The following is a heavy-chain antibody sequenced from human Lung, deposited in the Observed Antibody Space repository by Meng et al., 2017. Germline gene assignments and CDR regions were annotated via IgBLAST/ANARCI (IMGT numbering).Heavy chain of an antibody. Sequence: APLRHVGAGLLKPSETLSAAWAVYGRYVSGYNWSGIRQPQGKGLGWIGEINHSGRTKYNPSLKSRVTISVDTSKNQFSLKLSSVTAADTAVYYCARGYDILTGPPLDYWGQGTLVTVSS. CDR3: ARGYDILTGPPLDY. J-gene: IGHJ4*02. CDR2: INHSGRT. V-gene: IGHV4-34*01. D-gene: IGHD3-9*01. CDR1: GRYVSGYN.